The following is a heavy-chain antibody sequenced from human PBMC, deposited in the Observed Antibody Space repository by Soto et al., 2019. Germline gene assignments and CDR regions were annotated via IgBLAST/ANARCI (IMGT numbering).Heavy chain of an antibody. Sequence: ASVKVSCKASGYTFTSYGISWVRQAPGQGLEWMGWISAYNGNTNYAQKLQGRVTMTTDTSTSTAYMELRSLRAEDTAVYYCARDLGDAGYYDFWSGYYSHDAFDIWGQGTMVTVSS. J-gene: IGHJ3*02. CDR2: ISAYNGNT. V-gene: IGHV1-18*01. CDR3: ARDLGDAGYYDFWSGYYSHDAFDI. CDR1: GYTFTSYG. D-gene: IGHD3-3*01.